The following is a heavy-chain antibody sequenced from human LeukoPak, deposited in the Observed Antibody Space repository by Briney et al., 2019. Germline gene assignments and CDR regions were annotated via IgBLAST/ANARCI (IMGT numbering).Heavy chain of an antibody. CDR2: IYYSGST. Sequence: SETLSLTCTESGGSIISYYWSWIRQPPGKGLEWVGYIYYSGSTNYNPSLKSRVTISVDTSKNQFSLKLSSVTAADTAVYYCARENSANWFDPWGQGTLVTVSS. V-gene: IGHV4-59*01. J-gene: IGHJ5*02. CDR3: ARENSANWFDP. CDR1: GGSIISYY. D-gene: IGHD4-23*01.